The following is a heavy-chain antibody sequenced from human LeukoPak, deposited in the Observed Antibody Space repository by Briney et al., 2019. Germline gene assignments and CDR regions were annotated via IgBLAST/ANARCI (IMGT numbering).Heavy chain of an antibody. J-gene: IGHJ4*02. D-gene: IGHD6-19*01. Sequence: PGTSLRLSCVASGFTFSSHGMHWIRQAPGKGLEWVAIIWYDGSNTYYADFVKGRFTVSRDNSKNTLFLQMNSLRAEDTAVYYCARDRGGGISVAGYFDYWGQGAPVTVSS. CDR1: GFTFSSHG. CDR2: IWYDGSNT. V-gene: IGHV3-33*01. CDR3: ARDRGGGISVAGYFDY.